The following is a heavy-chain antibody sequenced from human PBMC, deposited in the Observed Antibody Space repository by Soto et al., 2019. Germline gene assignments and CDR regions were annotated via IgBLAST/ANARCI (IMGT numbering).Heavy chain of an antibody. CDR2: ISAYNGNT. Sequence: ASVKVSCKASGYTFSSYGITWVRQAPGQGLEWMGWISAYNGNTNYAQNLQGRVTMTTDTSTSTAYMDLRSLKFDGTAVYYCARDAQPYSYDSSGPPPDYWGQGTLVTVSS. CDR1: GYTFSSYG. J-gene: IGHJ4*02. D-gene: IGHD3-22*01. V-gene: IGHV1-18*01. CDR3: ARDAQPYSYDSSGPPPDY.